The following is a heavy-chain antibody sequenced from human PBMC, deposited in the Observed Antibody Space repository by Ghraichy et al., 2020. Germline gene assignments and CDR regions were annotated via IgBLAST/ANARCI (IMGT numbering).Heavy chain of an antibody. CDR1: GFTFSNAW. CDR2: IKSKTDGGTT. D-gene: IGHD6-13*01. J-gene: IGHJ6*02. V-gene: IGHV3-15*01. Sequence: GGSLRLSCAASGFTFSNAWMSWVRQAPGKGLEWVGRIKSKTDGGTTDYAAPVKGRFTISRDDSKNTLYLQMNSLKTEDTAVYYCTTGRSWTYYYYGMDVWGQGTTVTVSS. CDR3: TTGRSWTYYYYGMDV.